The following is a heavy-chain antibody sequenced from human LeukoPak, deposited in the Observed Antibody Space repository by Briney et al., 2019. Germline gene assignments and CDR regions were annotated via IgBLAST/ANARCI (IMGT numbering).Heavy chain of an antibody. Sequence: SETLSLTCTVSGGSISSYYWSWIRQSPGKGLEWIGYIYYSGSTNYNPSLRSRVTISVDTSKNQFSLKLSSVTAADTAVYYCARHGTSSYYYYALDVWGQGTTVTVSS. CDR1: GGSISSYY. CDR3: ARHGTSSYYYYALDV. D-gene: IGHD1-1*01. V-gene: IGHV4-59*08. J-gene: IGHJ6*02. CDR2: IYYSGST.